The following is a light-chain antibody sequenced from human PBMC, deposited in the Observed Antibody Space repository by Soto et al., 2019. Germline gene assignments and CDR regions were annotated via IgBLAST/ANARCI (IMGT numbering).Light chain of an antibody. CDR2: QVS. V-gene: IGLV2-14*01. CDR3: NSYTVTSPV. J-gene: IGLJ2*01. CDR1: RSDVGGYNY. Sequence: QSALTQPASVSGSPGQSITISCTGTRSDVGGYNYVSWYQQHPGKAPKLIIYQVSNRPSGVSSRFSGSKSGNTASLTISGLQAEDEADYYCNSYTVTSPVFGGGTKVTVL.